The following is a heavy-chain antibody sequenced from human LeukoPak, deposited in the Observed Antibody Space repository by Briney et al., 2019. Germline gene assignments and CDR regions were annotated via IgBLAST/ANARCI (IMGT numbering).Heavy chain of an antibody. D-gene: IGHD5-24*01. V-gene: IGHV3-21*01. J-gene: IGHJ4*02. CDR2: ISSSSSYI. CDR3: ATDERWLQQYTSFDY. CDR1: GFTFSSYS. Sequence: GGSLRLSCAASGFTFSSYSMNWVRQAPGKGLEWVSSISSSSSYIYYADSVKGRFTISRDNAKNSLYLQMNSLRAEDTAVYYCATDERWLQQYTSFDYWGQGTLVTVSS.